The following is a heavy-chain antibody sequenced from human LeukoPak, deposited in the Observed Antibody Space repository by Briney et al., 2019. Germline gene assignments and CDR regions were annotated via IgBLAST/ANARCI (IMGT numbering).Heavy chain of an antibody. J-gene: IGHJ4*02. Sequence: GASLKGSCKASGYTFTGYYMHWVRQAPEQGLEWMGWINPNSGGTNYAQKFQGRVTMTRDTSISTAYMELSRLRSDDTAVYYCARSPLYSSSWPDYWGQGTLVTVSS. D-gene: IGHD6-13*01. V-gene: IGHV1-2*02. CDR1: GYTFTGYY. CDR2: INPNSGGT. CDR3: ARSPLYSSSWPDY.